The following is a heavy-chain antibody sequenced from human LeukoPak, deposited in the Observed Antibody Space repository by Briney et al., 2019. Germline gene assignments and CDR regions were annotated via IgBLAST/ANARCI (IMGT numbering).Heavy chain of an antibody. CDR3: AKGQNYYGSGNFDY. D-gene: IGHD3-10*01. CDR1: GFTFSSYG. CDR2: ISGSGGST. V-gene: IGHV3-23*01. Sequence: GGSLRLSCAASGFTFSSYGMSWVRQAPGKGLEWVSAISGSGGSTYYADSVKGQFTISRDNSKNTLYLQMNSLRAEDTAVYYCAKGQNYYGSGNFDYWGQGTLVTVSS. J-gene: IGHJ4*02.